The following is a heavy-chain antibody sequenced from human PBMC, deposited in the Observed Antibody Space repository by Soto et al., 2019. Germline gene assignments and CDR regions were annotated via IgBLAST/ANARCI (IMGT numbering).Heavy chain of an antibody. J-gene: IGHJ5*02. D-gene: IGHD3-10*01. V-gene: IGHV1-8*01. CDR1: GYIFTNND. CDR2: MNRGSGDT. CDR3: ATMATFGSLNWFDP. Sequence: ASVKVACKASGYIFTNNDVSWVRQATGQGLEWMGWMNRGSGDTGYAQKFQGRVTMTRDISIATAYMELSSLRSDDTAIYYCATMATFGSLNWFDPWGQGTLVTVSS.